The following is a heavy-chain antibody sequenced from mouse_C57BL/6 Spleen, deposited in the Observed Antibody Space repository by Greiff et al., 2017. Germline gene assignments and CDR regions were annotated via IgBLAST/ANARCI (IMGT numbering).Heavy chain of an antibody. V-gene: IGHV1-80*01. CDR3: ARPEEDGYDGKAWFAY. J-gene: IGHJ3*01. CDR1: GYAFRSSW. D-gene: IGHD2-2*01. Sequence: VQLQQSGAALVKPGASVKISCKASGYAFRSSWLTWVKQRPGKGLEWFGQLYPGDGVPTSNGKFKGTATLTADKSASPAYMQLSSLTAEDSADYFCARPEEDGYDGKAWFAYWGQGTLGTVSA. CDR2: LYPGDGVP.